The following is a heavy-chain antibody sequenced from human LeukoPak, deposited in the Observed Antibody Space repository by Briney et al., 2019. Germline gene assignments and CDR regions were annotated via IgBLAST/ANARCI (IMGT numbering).Heavy chain of an antibody. J-gene: IGHJ4*02. CDR3: ARDCSNGVCYPRDY. CDR1: GYTLSEYG. Sequence: GASVKVSCKAYGYTLSEYGISWVRQAPGQGLEWVGWITTYNGEKIYSQKFQGRVTMTTDTSSGTYYMELRNLRSDDTAIYYCARDCSNGVCYPRDYWGQGTLVIVSS. CDR2: ITTYNGEK. V-gene: IGHV1-18*01. D-gene: IGHD2-8*01.